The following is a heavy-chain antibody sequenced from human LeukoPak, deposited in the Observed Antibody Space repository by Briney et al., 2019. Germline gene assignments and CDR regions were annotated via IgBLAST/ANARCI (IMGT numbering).Heavy chain of an antibody. V-gene: IGHV3-23*01. D-gene: IGHD3-10*01. Sequence: PGGSLRLSCVVSGISLSNYAMTWVRQAPGKELEWVSYISERGGSTTYAPSVKGRFTISRDTSLNTLYLQMTSLRAEDTAVYFCAKRGIVIRGILVIGYHQEAYHYDFWGQGVLVTVSS. J-gene: IGHJ4*02. CDR2: ISERGGST. CDR3: AKRGIVIRGILVIGYHQEAYHYDF. CDR1: GISLSNYA.